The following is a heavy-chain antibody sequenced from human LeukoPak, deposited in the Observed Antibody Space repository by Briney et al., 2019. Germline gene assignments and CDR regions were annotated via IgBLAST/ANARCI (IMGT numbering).Heavy chain of an antibody. CDR1: GYSISSGYY. D-gene: IGHD2-2*01. J-gene: IGHJ6*03. V-gene: IGHV4-38-2*02. CDR3: ARVPHCTSTSCYVGGYHMDV. Sequence: SETLSLTCTVSGYSISSGYYWGWIRQPPGKGLEWIGSIDHSGSTNDNPSLKSRVTVSVDTSKNQFSLKLSSVTAADTAVYYRARVPHCTSTSCYVGGYHMDVWGKGTTVTVSS. CDR2: IDHSGST.